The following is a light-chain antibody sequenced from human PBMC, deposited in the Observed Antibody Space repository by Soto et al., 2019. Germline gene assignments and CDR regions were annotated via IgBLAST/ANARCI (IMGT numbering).Light chain of an antibody. J-gene: IGLJ3*02. CDR2: EVS. Sequence: QSALTQPASVSGSPGQSITISCTGTSSDVGGYNYVSWFQQHPVKAPKLKIYEVSNRPSGVSNRFSGSKSGNTASLTISELQAEDEADYYCTSFTTISTWVFGGGTKLTVL. V-gene: IGLV2-14*01. CDR3: TSFTTISTWV. CDR1: SSDVGGYNY.